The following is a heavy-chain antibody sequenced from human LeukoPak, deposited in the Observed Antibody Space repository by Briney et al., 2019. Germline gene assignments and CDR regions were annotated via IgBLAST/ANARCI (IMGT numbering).Heavy chain of an antibody. D-gene: IGHD3-10*01. Sequence: GGSLRLSCAASGFTFSSYAMHWVRQAPGKGLEWVAVISYDGSNKYYADSVKGRFTISRDNSKNTLYLRMNSLRAEDTAVYYCARPSGDWGQGTLVTVSS. V-gene: IGHV3-30-3*01. CDR3: ARPSGD. CDR1: GFTFSSYA. J-gene: IGHJ4*02. CDR2: ISYDGSNK.